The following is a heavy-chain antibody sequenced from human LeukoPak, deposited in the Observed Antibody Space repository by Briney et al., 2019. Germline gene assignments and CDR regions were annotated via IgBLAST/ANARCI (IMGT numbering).Heavy chain of an antibody. CDR2: IYTSGST. J-gene: IGHJ4*02. D-gene: IGHD6-13*01. CDR3: AMRERLAAAFDY. CDR1: GGSISSASYY. V-gene: IGHV4-61*02. Sequence: SQTLSLTCTVSGGSISSASYYWSWIRQPAGKGLEWIRRIYTSGSTNYNPSLKSRVTISVDTSKNQFSLKLSSVTAADTAVYYCAMRERLAAAFDYWGQGTLVTVSS.